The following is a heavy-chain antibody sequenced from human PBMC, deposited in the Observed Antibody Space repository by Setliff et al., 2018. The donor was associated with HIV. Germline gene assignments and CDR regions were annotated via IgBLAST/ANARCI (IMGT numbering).Heavy chain of an antibody. J-gene: IGHJ4*02. V-gene: IGHV1-8*03. Sequence: ASVKVSCKTSGYTFTSYDINWVRQATGQGLEWMGWMNPNSGNRGYAQKFQGRVTITRETSASIAYMELSSLRSEDTAVYYCARSAYCGGDCYSFWDFWGQGTLVTVSS. D-gene: IGHD2-21*01. CDR3: ARSAYCGGDCYSFWDF. CDR1: GYTFTSYD. CDR2: MNPNSGNR.